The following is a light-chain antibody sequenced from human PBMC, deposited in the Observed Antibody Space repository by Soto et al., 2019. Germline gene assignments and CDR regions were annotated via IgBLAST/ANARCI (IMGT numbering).Light chain of an antibody. CDR2: KTS. J-gene: IGKJ4*01. V-gene: IGKV1-5*03. Sequence: DIQMTQSPSTLSASVGDRVTITCRASQSINNWLAWYQQKPGKAPKLLIYKTSDLESGVPSRFSGSGSGTEFSLIISSLQPHDFATYYCQQYKSFSLTFGGGTRVEVK. CDR1: QSINNW. CDR3: QQYKSFSLT.